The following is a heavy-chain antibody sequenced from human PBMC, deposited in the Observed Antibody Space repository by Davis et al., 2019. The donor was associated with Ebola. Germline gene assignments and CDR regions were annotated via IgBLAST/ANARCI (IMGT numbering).Heavy chain of an antibody. CDR1: GYSISSGHY. V-gene: IGHV4-38-2*02. Sequence: SETLSLTCTVSGYSISSGHYWAWIRQPPGKGLEWMGYIYQTGSDYYNPSLKSRVTISVDKSKNQFSLKLSSVIAADTAVYYCARDIVVVVAGLNWFDPWGQGTLVTVSS. D-gene: IGHD2-15*01. CDR3: ARDIVVVVAGLNWFDP. J-gene: IGHJ5*02. CDR2: IYQTGSD.